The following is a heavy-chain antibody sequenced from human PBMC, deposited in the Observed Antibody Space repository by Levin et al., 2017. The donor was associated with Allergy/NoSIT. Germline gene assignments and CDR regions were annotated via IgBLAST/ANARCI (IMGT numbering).Heavy chain of an antibody. Sequence: GGSLRLSCKDSGYIFTSFWIAWVRQMPGKGLEWMGIIYPADSSTRYSPSFQGQVTISADKSIYTAYLQWSSLKASDTAIYYCAKSGLGYCSGGSCYWDYWGQGTLVTVSS. D-gene: IGHD2-15*01. CDR3: AKSGLGYCSGGSCYWDY. CDR2: IYPADSST. V-gene: IGHV5-51*01. CDR1: GYIFTSFW. J-gene: IGHJ4*02.